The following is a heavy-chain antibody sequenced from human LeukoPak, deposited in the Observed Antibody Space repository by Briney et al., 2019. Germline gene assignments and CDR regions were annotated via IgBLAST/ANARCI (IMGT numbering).Heavy chain of an antibody. J-gene: IGHJ4*02. CDR3: ARDLTRTDN. CDR2: ITGSGSST. CDR1: GFIFRSYA. V-gene: IGHV3-23*01. Sequence: GGSLRLSCAASGFIFRSYAMSWVRQAPGNGLEWVSTITGSGSSTYYADSLKGRFTISRDNSKNTLYLQMNSLRAEDTALYYCARDLTRTDNWGQGTLVTVSS. D-gene: IGHD1/OR15-1a*01.